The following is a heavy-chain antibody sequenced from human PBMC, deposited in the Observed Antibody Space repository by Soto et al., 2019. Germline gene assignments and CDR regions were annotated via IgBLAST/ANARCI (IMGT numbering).Heavy chain of an antibody. CDR1: GYTXTSYY. J-gene: IGHJ6*02. Sequence: ASGKVXCKASGYTXTSYYMDWVRQSAGQGRERMGIINPSGSSTSDAQKLQGRGTRNRDTSTRTAYMELSSLRFEDTAVYYCARRRVCSGGSCQGYYGMDVWGQGTTVTVSS. D-gene: IGHD2-15*01. CDR3: ARRRVCSGGSCQGYYGMDV. V-gene: IGHV1-46*01. CDR2: INPSGSST.